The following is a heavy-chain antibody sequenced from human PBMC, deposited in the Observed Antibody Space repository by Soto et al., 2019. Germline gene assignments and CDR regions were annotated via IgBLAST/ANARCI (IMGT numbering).Heavy chain of an antibody. Sequence: GASVKVSCKASGGTFSSYAISWVRQAPGQGLEWMGGIIPIFGTANYAQKFQGRVTITADKSTSTAYMELSSLRSEDTAVYYCARDGYYYDSLNWFDPWGQGTLVTVSS. CDR2: IIPIFGTA. CDR1: GGTFSSYA. CDR3: ARDGYYYDSLNWFDP. J-gene: IGHJ5*02. V-gene: IGHV1-69*06. D-gene: IGHD3-22*01.